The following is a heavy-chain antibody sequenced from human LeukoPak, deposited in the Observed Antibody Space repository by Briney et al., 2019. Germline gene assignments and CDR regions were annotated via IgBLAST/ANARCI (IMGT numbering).Heavy chain of an antibody. CDR2: IYPGDSDT. Sequence: GEALKISCKGAGYSFTSYWIGWGRPMPGKGLGWMGIIYPGDSDTRYSPSFQGQVTISAHKSISTAYLQWSSLKASDTAMYYCARHSAAAGFDYWGQGTPVTVSS. CDR3: ARHSAAAGFDY. J-gene: IGHJ4*02. D-gene: IGHD6-13*01. V-gene: IGHV5-51*01. CDR1: GYSFTSYW.